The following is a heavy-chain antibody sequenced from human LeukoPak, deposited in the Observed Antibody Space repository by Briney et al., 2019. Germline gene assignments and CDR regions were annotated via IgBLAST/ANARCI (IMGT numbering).Heavy chain of an antibody. Sequence: ASVKVSCKTSGYTFTNYYMHWVRQAPGQGLEWMGIINSSDGSTNYAQRFQGRVTMTRDTSTSTVYMELSSLRSEDTAVFYCARVGQLVFHYWGQGTLVTVSS. D-gene: IGHD6-6*01. CDR1: GYTFTNYY. V-gene: IGHV1-46*03. CDR3: ARVGQLVFHY. CDR2: INSSDGST. J-gene: IGHJ4*02.